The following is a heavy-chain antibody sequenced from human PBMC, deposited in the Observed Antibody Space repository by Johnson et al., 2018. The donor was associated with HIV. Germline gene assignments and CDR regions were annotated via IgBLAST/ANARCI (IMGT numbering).Heavy chain of an antibody. D-gene: IGHD3-16*01. Sequence: QVQLVESGGGVVQPGGSLRLSCAASGFTFTTYGMHWVRQAPGKGLEWVAFIRYAGSNKYYVASVKGRFTISRDNFKNTLYLQMNALRAEDTAVYYCAISIPRPGWGDAFDIWGQGTMVTVSS. CDR1: GFTFTTYG. CDR3: AISIPRPGWGDAFDI. CDR2: IRYAGSNK. V-gene: IGHV3-30*02. J-gene: IGHJ3*02.